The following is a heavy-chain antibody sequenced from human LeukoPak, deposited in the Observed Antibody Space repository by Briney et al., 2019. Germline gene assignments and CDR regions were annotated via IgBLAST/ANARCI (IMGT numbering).Heavy chain of an antibody. J-gene: IGHJ6*03. D-gene: IGHD1-7*01. CDR3: ARFAGRTTPYYYYYMDV. V-gene: IGHV4-34*01. Sequence: SETLSLTCAVYGGSFSGYYWTWIRQPPGKGLEWIGEINHSGSTNYNPSLKSRVTISVDTSKNQFSLKLSSVTAADTAVYYCARFAGRTTPYYYYYMDVWGKGTTVTVSS. CDR2: INHSGST. CDR1: GGSFSGYY.